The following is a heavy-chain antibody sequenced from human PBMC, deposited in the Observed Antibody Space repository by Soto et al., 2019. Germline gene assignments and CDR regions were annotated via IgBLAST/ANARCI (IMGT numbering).Heavy chain of an antibody. V-gene: IGHV3-33*01. D-gene: IGHD3-10*01. CDR1: GFIFSNYG. Sequence: QVQLVESGGGVVQPGRSLRLSCAASGFIFSNYGMHWVRQAPGKGLEWVAVIWYDGSNKYYADSVKGRFTISRDNSKNTLYLQMNSLRAEDTAVYYCARDEGSYSRTRFDPWGQGTLVTVSS. J-gene: IGHJ5*02. CDR2: IWYDGSNK. CDR3: ARDEGSYSRTRFDP.